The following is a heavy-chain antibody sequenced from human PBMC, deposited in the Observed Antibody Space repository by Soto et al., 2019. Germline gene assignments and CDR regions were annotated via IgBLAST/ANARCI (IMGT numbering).Heavy chain of an antibody. V-gene: IGHV2-5*02. Sequence: QITLNDSGPTQVKPRQTLTLTCTFSGFSLTTSGVGVGWLRQSPGKAPEWLALLYWDDNKRYSPSLKSRLTITKDASTNQVVLTMADLDPADTATYYCAHRVLRTVFGLVTTTAIYFDFWGQGTPVAVSS. CDR2: LYWDDNK. J-gene: IGHJ4*02. CDR3: AHRVLRTVFGLVTTTAIYFDF. CDR1: GFSLTTSGVG. D-gene: IGHD3-3*01.